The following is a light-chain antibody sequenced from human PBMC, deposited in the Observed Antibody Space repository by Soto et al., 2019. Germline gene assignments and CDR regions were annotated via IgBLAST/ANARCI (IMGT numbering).Light chain of an antibody. CDR2: GAS. CDR3: QQYGSSET. Sequence: EIVLTQSPGTLSLSPGERATLSCRASQSVSNNYLAWYQQKPGQAPRLLIYGASTRATGIPDRFSGSGSGRDFTLTISRLEPEDFAVYYCQQYGSSETFGQGTKVEIK. V-gene: IGKV3-20*01. J-gene: IGKJ1*01. CDR1: QSVSNNY.